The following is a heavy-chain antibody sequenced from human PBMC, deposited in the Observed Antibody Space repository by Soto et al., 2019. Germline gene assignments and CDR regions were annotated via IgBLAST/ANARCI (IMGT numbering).Heavy chain of an antibody. V-gene: IGHV3-33*01. D-gene: IGHD6-6*01. J-gene: IGHJ6*03. CDR2: IWYDGSNK. Sequence: ESGGGVVQPGRSLRLSCAASGFTFSSYGMHWVRQAPGKGLERVAVIWYDGSNKYYAESVKGRFTISRDKSKNTLYLQMNSLRAEDTAVYYCARGMMGEQLVSYYYCYYMDVWCKGSTVTVSS. CDR1: GFTFSSYG. CDR3: ARGMMGEQLVSYYYCYYMDV.